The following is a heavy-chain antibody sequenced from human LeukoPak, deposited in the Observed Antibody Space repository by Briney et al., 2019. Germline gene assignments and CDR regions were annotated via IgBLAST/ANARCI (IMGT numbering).Heavy chain of an antibody. J-gene: IGHJ4*02. V-gene: IGHV4-38-2*01. CDR3: ARNWATDYHFDY. D-gene: IGHD3-16*01. CDR1: TYSISDGYY. CDR2: IYHSGSA. Sequence: PSETLSLTCVVSTYSISDGYYWGWIRQPPGKGLEWIGSIYHSGSADYSPSLTSRVTISVDTSKNQFSLRLTSVTAADTAVYYCARNWATDYHFDYWGQGTLVTVSS.